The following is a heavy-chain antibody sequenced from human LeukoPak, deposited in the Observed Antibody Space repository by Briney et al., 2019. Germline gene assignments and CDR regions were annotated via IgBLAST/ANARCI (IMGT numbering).Heavy chain of an antibody. CDR3: ARDRSTKYSCDY. Sequence: GGSLRLSCAASGFTFSSHAMHWVRQAPGKGLEWVAFISYDGSIKYYADSVKGRFTNARDNSQNTLYLQMSSLRTEDTAVYYCARDRSTKYSCDYWGQGTLVSVSS. V-gene: IGHV3-30-3*01. CDR1: GFTFSSHA. D-gene: IGHD2-2*01. J-gene: IGHJ4*02. CDR2: ISYDGSIK.